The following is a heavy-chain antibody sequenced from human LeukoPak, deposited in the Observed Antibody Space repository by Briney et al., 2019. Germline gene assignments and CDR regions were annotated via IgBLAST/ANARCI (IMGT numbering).Heavy chain of an antibody. V-gene: IGHV3-30-3*01. Sequence: QTGGSLRLSCAASGFTFSSYAMHWVRQAPGKGLEWVAVIPYDGSNKYYADSVKGRLTISRDNSKNTLYLQMNSLRAEDTAVYYCARDPYYYDSSGYYPDYWGQGTLVTVSS. CDR2: IPYDGSNK. CDR1: GFTFSSYA. D-gene: IGHD3-22*01. CDR3: ARDPYYYDSSGYYPDY. J-gene: IGHJ4*02.